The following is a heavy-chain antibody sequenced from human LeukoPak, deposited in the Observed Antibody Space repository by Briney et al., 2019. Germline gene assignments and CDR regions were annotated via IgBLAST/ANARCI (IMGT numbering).Heavy chain of an antibody. J-gene: IGHJ4*02. CDR1: GFTFSSYA. Sequence: GGSLRLSCAASGFTFSSYAMSWVRQAPGKGLEWVSAISGSGGSTYYADSVRGRFTISRDNSKNTLYVQMNSLRAEDTAVYYCAKGGDSSGPYGDWGQGTLVTVSS. D-gene: IGHD3-22*01. CDR2: ISGSGGST. CDR3: AKGGDSSGPYGD. V-gene: IGHV3-23*01.